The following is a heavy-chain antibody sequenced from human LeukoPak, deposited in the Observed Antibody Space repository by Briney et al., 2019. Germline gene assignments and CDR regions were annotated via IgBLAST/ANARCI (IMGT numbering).Heavy chain of an antibody. CDR2: ISDSGGST. CDR3: AKDQVAGAGGD. Sequence: GGSLRLSCAASGFTFSDYYMSWVRQAPGKGLEWVSGISDSGGSTYYADSVKGRFTVSRDNSKNTLYLQMNSLRAEDTAVYYCAKDQVAGAGGDWGQGTLVSVSS. D-gene: IGHD6-13*01. V-gene: IGHV3-23*01. J-gene: IGHJ4*02. CDR1: GFTFSDYY.